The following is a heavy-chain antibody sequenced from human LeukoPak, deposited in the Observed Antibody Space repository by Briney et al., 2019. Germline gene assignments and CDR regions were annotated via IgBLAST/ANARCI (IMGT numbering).Heavy chain of an antibody. V-gene: IGHV3-23*01. Sequence: GGSLRLSCAASGFTFSSYAMSWVRQTPGKGLEWVSAISGSGGSTYYADSVKGRFTISRDNSKNTLYLQMNSLRAEDTAVYYCAESMYSSGWYSVWGQGTLVTVSS. J-gene: IGHJ4*02. CDR1: GFTFSSYA. CDR2: ISGSGGST. CDR3: AESMYSSGWYSV. D-gene: IGHD6-19*01.